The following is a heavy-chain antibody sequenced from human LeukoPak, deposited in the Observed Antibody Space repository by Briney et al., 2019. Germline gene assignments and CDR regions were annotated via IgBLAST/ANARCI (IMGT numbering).Heavy chain of an antibody. V-gene: IGHV3-20*01. Sequence: GVLRLSCAASGFTFDDYGMSWGRQAPGKGLEWVSGINWNGGSTGYADSVKGRFTISRENAKNSLYLQMTSLRAEDTALYHCARALYDFWSGYKDYYYLDVWGKGTTVTVSS. CDR1: GFTFDDYG. CDR2: INWNGGST. J-gene: IGHJ6*03. CDR3: ARALYDFWSGYKDYYYLDV. D-gene: IGHD3-3*01.